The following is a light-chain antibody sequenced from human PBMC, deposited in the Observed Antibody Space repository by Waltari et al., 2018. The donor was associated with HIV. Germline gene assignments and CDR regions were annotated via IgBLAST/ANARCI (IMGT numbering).Light chain of an antibody. Sequence: DIVMTQSPDSLAVTLGERVTITCKSSQSVLYSSNNKNYLAWYQQKPAQPPKLLIYWASTRESGVPDRFSGSGSGTDFTLTISSLQAEDVAVYYCQQYYSTPRTFGQGTKLEIK. CDR2: WAS. V-gene: IGKV4-1*01. J-gene: IGKJ2*01. CDR1: QSVLYSSNNKNY. CDR3: QQYYSTPRT.